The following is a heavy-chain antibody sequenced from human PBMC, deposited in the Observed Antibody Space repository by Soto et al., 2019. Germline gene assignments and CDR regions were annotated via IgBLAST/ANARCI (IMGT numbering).Heavy chain of an antibody. D-gene: IGHD2-2*02. Sequence: SETLSLTCIVSGGSISSSSYYWGWIRQPPGKGLEWIGSIYHSGSTNYNPSLKSRVTISVDKSKNQFSLNLSSVTAADTAIYYCARVLCSITGCYSMSIDYWGQGTLVTVSS. CDR1: GGSISSSSYY. J-gene: IGHJ4*01. CDR2: IYHSGST. V-gene: IGHV4-39*07. CDR3: ARVLCSITGCYSMSIDY.